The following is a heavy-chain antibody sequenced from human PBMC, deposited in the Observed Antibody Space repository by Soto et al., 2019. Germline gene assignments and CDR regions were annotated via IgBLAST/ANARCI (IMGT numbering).Heavy chain of an antibody. CDR2: MNPINGAT. CDR3: GRGPSPRAPAGGTPYYYAMDV. J-gene: IGHJ6*02. D-gene: IGHD6-13*01. CDR1: GYDFTAYD. V-gene: IGHV1-8*02. Sequence: ASVKVSCKASGYDFTAYDINWVRQASGQGLEWMGWMNPINGATGTARRFQGRVSLSRNTATGTAYLELNSLRSDETAVYYCGRGPSPRAPAGGTPYYYAMDVWGQGTTVTVSS.